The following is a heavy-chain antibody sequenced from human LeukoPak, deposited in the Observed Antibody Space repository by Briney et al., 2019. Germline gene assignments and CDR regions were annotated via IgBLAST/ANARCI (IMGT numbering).Heavy chain of an antibody. CDR2: IYTSGST. CDR3: ARHSYGYCSGGSCKTGAFDI. J-gene: IGHJ3*02. Sequence: SQTLSLTCTVSGGSISSGSYYWSWIRQPAGKGLEWIGRIYTSGSTNYNPSLKSRVTISVDTSKNQLSLKLSSVTAADTAVYYCARHSYGYCSGGSCKTGAFDIWGQGTMVTVSS. D-gene: IGHD2-15*01. V-gene: IGHV4-61*02. CDR1: GGSISSGSYY.